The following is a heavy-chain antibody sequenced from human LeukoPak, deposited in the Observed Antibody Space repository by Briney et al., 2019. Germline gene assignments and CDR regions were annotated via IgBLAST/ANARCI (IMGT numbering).Heavy chain of an antibody. J-gene: IGHJ5*02. D-gene: IGHD3-3*01. CDR1: GGSISSGSYY. Sequence: NPSETLSLTCTVSGGSISSGSYYWSWIRQPAGKGLEWIGRIYGSGSTNYNPSRKSRVTISVDASKNLFSLELSSVTAADTAVYYCARVQYDFWSGYPLGWFDPWGQGTLVTASS. CDR2: IYGSGST. CDR3: ARVQYDFWSGYPLGWFDP. V-gene: IGHV4-61*02.